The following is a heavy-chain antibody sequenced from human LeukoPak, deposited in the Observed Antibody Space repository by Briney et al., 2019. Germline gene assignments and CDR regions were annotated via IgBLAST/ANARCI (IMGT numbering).Heavy chain of an antibody. Sequence: SETLSLTCAVYGGSFSGYYWSWIRQPPGKGLERIGEINHSGSTNYNPSLKSRVTISVDTSKNQFSLKLSSVTAADTAVYYCARVGYGDSPPVDYWGQGTLVTVSS. CDR3: ARVGYGDSPPVDY. V-gene: IGHV4-34*01. D-gene: IGHD4-17*01. CDR1: GGSFSGYY. J-gene: IGHJ4*02. CDR2: INHSGST.